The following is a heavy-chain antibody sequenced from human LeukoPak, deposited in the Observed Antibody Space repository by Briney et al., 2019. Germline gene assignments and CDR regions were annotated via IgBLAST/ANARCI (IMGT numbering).Heavy chain of an antibody. V-gene: IGHV1-69*04. CDR2: IIPILGIA. CDR3: ARDSYSSSWYAGAFDI. Sequence: ASVKVSCKACGGTFSSYAISWLRQAPGQGLEWMGRIIPILGIANYAQKFQGRVTITADKSTSTAYMELSSLRSEDTAVYYCARDSYSSSWYAGAFDIWGQGTMVTVSS. D-gene: IGHD6-13*01. CDR1: GGTFSSYA. J-gene: IGHJ3*02.